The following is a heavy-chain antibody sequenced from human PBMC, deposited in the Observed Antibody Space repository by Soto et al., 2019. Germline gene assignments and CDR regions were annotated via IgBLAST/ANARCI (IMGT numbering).Heavy chain of an antibody. Sequence: VGSRRLSCSASGFTFSSYAMHWVRQAPGKGLEYVSAISSNGGSTYYADSVKGRFTISRDNSKNTLYLQMSSLRAEDTAVYYCVKDGRVTTSFYWGQGTLVTVSS. J-gene: IGHJ4*02. CDR3: VKDGRVTTSFY. V-gene: IGHV3-64D*06. CDR1: GFTFSSYA. CDR2: ISSNGGST. D-gene: IGHD4-17*01.